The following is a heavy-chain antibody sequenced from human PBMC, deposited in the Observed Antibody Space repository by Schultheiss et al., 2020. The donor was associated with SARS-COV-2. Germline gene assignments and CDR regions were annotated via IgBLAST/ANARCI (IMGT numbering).Heavy chain of an antibody. CDR3: AAGYSSSWPPNWFDP. CDR2: IYYSGST. V-gene: IGHV4-30-4*08. D-gene: IGHD6-13*01. CDR1: GGSISSGDYY. J-gene: IGHJ5*02. Sequence: SETLSLTCTVSGGSISSGDYYWSWIRQHPGKGLEWIGYIYYSGSTYYNPSLKSRVTISVDTSKNQFSLKLNSVTAADTAMYYCAAGYSSSWPPNWFDPWGQGTLVTVSS.